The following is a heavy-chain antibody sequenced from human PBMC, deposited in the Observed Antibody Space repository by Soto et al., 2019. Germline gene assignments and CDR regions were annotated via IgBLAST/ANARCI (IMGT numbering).Heavy chain of an antibody. CDR2: SYYSGST. V-gene: IGHV4-39*01. Sequence: SETLCLTCTVSGGSISSSSYYWGWLRQPPGKGLEWIGSSYYSGSTYYNPSLKSRVTTSVDTSKNLFSLKLSPVTDADTAEYFCASGRVAAAGGNWFGPWGQGTLVTV. D-gene: IGHD6-13*01. CDR3: ASGRVAAAGGNWFGP. CDR1: GGSISSSSYY. J-gene: IGHJ5*02.